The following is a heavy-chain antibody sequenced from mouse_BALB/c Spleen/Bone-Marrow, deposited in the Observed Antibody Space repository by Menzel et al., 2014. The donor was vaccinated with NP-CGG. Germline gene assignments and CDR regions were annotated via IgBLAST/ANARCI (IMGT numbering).Heavy chain of an antibody. J-gene: IGHJ4*01. Sequence: QVQLKESGPGLVAPSQSLSITCTVSGFSLTNYGVHWVRQPPGKGLEWLGVIWAGGSTNYNSALMSRLSISKDNSKSQVFLKMISRQTDDTAMYYCARVTSSAVGAMDYWGQGTSVTVSS. CDR3: ARVTSSAVGAMDY. CDR1: GFSLTNYG. D-gene: IGHD3-2*02. V-gene: IGHV2-9*02. CDR2: IWAGGST.